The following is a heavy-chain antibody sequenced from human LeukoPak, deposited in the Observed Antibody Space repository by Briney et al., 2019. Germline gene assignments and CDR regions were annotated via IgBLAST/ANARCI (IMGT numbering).Heavy chain of an antibody. V-gene: IGHV1-69*04. CDR1: GGTFSSYA. D-gene: IGHD3-22*01. CDR2: IIPIFGIA. CDR3: ARGPYYDSSGYYFDY. J-gene: IGHJ4*02. Sequence: SVKVSCKASGGTFSSYAISWVRQAPGQGLEWMGRIIPIFGIANYAQKFQGRVTITADKSTSTAYMELSSLRSEDTAVYYCARGPYYDSSGYYFDYWGQGTLVTASS.